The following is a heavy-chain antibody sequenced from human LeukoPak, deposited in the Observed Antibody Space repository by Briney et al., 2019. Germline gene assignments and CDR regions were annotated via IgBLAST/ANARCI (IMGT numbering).Heavy chain of an antibody. CDR2: IHNSRGT. CDR1: SGSISSYY. Sequence: SETLSLTCTVTSGSISSYYWSWIRQHPGKGLDWIGSIHNSRGTSYNPSLESRLTISVDTSENQFFLKMSSLTAADTAMYYCGQVGANPNPWGQGILVTVSS. CDR3: GQVGANPNP. D-gene: IGHD4/OR15-4a*01. V-gene: IGHV4-59*06. J-gene: IGHJ5*02.